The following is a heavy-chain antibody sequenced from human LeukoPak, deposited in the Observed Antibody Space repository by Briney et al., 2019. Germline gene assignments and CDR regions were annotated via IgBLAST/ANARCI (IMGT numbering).Heavy chain of an antibody. V-gene: IGHV4-39*01. J-gene: IGHJ4*02. CDR2: VFYSGTT. Sequence: SETLSLTCNVSGDYITTTNCYWAWIRQPPGKGLEWIASVFYSGTTYYNPSLKSRVIISMDTSRKQISLRLSSVTATDTAIYYCARRSRLYKHETTGYHDSWGKGTLVTVSS. CDR1: GDYITTTNCY. D-gene: IGHD3-9*01. CDR3: ARRSRLYKHETTGYHDS.